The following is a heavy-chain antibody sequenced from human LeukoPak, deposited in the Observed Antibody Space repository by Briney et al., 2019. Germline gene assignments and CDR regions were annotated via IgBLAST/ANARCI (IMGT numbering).Heavy chain of an antibody. CDR3: ARGGGYSSSSLPRYYYMDV. Sequence: GASVKVSCKASGGTFSSYAISWVRQAPGQGLEWMGGIIPIFGTANYAQKLQGRVTMTTDTSTSTAYMELRSLRSDDTAVYYCARGGGYSSSSLPRYYYMDVWGKGTTVTVSS. D-gene: IGHD6-6*01. V-gene: IGHV1-69*05. J-gene: IGHJ6*03. CDR2: IIPIFGTA. CDR1: GGTFSSYA.